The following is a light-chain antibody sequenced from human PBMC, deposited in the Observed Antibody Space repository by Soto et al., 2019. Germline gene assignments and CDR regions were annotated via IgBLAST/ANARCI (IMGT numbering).Light chain of an antibody. J-gene: IGLJ3*02. CDR2: EVN. CDR1: SSDDGGYDY. CDR3: SSYTSISSWV. Sequence: QSALTQPASVSGSPGQSITISCTGSSSDDGGYDYVSWYQQHPGKAPKLMIYEVNNRPSGVSNRFSGSKSGNTASLTISGLQAEDDADYYCSSYTSISSWVFGGGTKVTVL. V-gene: IGLV2-14*01.